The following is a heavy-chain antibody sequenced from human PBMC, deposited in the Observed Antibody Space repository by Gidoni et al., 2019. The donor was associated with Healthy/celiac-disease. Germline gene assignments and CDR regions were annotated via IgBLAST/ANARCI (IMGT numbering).Heavy chain of an antibody. D-gene: IGHD3-10*01. CDR1: GGSISSSSDY. Sequence: QLQLQESGPGLVKPSETLSLTCTVPGGSISSSSDYWGWIRQPPGKGLEWIGRIYYSGSPYYNPSRKSRVTISVDTSKNQFSLKLSSVTAADTAVYYCARQADMVRGSPPGDWGQGTLVTVSS. J-gene: IGHJ4*02. CDR2: IYYSGSP. V-gene: IGHV4-39*01. CDR3: ARQADMVRGSPPGD.